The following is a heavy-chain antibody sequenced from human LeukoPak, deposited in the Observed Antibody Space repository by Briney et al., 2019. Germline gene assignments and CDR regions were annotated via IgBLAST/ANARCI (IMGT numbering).Heavy chain of an antibody. Sequence: GGSLRLSCAASGFNFSGSAIHWVRQSSGKGLEWVGQIDKKDKGYATATAYAASVKGRFTISRDDSIHTAYLQMKSLQTEDTALYYCTRDSGTYNWFDPWGQGTLVTVSS. CDR3: TRDSGTYNWFDP. V-gene: IGHV3-73*01. CDR1: GFNFSGSA. J-gene: IGHJ5*02. CDR2: IDKKDKGYATAT. D-gene: IGHD1-26*01.